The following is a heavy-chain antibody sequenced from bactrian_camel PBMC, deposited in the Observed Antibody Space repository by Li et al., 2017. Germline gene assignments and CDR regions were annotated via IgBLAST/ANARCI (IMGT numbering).Heavy chain of an antibody. CDR1: GYTENSYS. J-gene: IGHJ4*01. CDR2: IDTDGNT. D-gene: IGHD6*01. CDR3: ATGRAFRPGSTWFLASDYNY. V-gene: IGHV3S9*01. Sequence: HVQLVESGGGSVQAGGSLRLSCEASGYTENSYSMGWLRRVIGKEREGVATIDTDGNTQYADSVKGRFTIFDDNAKNTVYLQMNSLKPEDGAMYYCATGRAFRPGSTWFLASDYNYWGQGTQVTVS.